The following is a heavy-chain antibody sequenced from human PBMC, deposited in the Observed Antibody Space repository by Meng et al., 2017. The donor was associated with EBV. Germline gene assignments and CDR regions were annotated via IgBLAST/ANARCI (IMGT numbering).Heavy chain of an antibody. CDR1: GFTFSRFW. CDR2: TNEDGGIT. Sequence: EVQVVESGGGPVRPGGSLRLSCAVFGFTFSRFWMQWVRQVPGKGLVWVARTNEDGGITNYADSVKGRFIISRDNTRNTLYLLMNSLRDEDTAVYFCSRDLAGPFDDWGQGTLVTVSS. J-gene: IGHJ4*02. CDR3: SRDLAGPFDD. V-gene: IGHV3-74*01.